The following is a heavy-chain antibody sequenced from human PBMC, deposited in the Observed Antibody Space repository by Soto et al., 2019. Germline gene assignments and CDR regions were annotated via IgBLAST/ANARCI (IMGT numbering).Heavy chain of an antibody. CDR3: AHVETTVTKV. Sequence: QITLKESGPTLVKPTQTRTLTCTFSGFSLSTSGVGVGWTRQPPGKALEWLALIYWDDDKRYAPSLKSRLTITKDTSKNQVVLTMTNMDPVDTGTYYCAHVETTVTKVWGQGTLVTVSS. CDR1: GFSLSTSGVG. CDR2: IYWDDDK. J-gene: IGHJ4*02. V-gene: IGHV2-5*05. D-gene: IGHD4-17*01.